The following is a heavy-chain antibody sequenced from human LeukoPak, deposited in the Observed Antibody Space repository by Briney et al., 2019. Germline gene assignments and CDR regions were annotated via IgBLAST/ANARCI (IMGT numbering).Heavy chain of an antibody. CDR1: GFTFSSSE. CDR2: ISSSGSTI. Sequence: GGSLRLSCAASGFTFSSSEMNWVRQAPGKGLEWVSYISSSGSTIYYADAVKGRFTISRDNSKNTLYLQMNSLRAEDTAVYYCASFSTFDPWGQGTLVTVSS. J-gene: IGHJ5*02. CDR3: ASFSTFDP. D-gene: IGHD2-2*01. V-gene: IGHV3-48*03.